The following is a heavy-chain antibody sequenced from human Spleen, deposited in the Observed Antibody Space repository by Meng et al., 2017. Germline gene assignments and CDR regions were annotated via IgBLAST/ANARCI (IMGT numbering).Heavy chain of an antibody. Sequence: EVQLVESGGGLVQPGGSLRRSCAASGFTVSSNYMSWVRQAPGKGLEWVSIIYSGGNTYYADSVKGRFTISRDNSKNTLYLQMNSLRAEDTAVYYCARDYYGSGSFLYWGQGTLVTVSS. D-gene: IGHD3-10*01. V-gene: IGHV3-66*01. J-gene: IGHJ4*02. CDR1: GFTVSSNY. CDR2: IYSGGNT. CDR3: ARDYYGSGSFLY.